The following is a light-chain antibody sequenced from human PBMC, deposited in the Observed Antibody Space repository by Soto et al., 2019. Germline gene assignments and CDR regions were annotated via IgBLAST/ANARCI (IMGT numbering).Light chain of an antibody. J-gene: IGKJ1*01. CDR3: QQYNSDSWT. CDR2: DAS. CDR1: QSISSW. Sequence: GDRVTITCRASQSISSWLAWYQQKPGKAPKLLIYDASSLESGVPSRFSGSGSGTEFTLTISSLQPDDFATYYCQQYNSDSWTFGQWTKLEIK. V-gene: IGKV1-5*01.